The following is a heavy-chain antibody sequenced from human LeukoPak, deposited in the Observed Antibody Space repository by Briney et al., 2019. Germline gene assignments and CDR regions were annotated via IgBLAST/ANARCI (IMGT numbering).Heavy chain of an antibody. V-gene: IGHV1-3*01. D-gene: IGHD4-17*01. CDR3: GRGRWTATETTYYLDY. Sequence: ASVKVSCKASGYSFSDYAIQWVRQAPGQRLEWMGWINAGNGKTKYSQNFQGRGTITRDRSASTAYMELSSLRSEDTSIYYCGRGRWTATETTYYLDYWGQGTLVTVSS. CDR2: INAGNGKT. CDR1: GYSFSDYA. J-gene: IGHJ4*02.